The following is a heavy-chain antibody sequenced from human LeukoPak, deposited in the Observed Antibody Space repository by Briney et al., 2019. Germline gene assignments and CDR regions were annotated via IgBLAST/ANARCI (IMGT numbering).Heavy chain of an antibody. V-gene: IGHV4-59*08. D-gene: IGHD3-9*01. CDR3: ARGDYDLLTGYFTVFDY. Sequence: SETLSLTCTVSGGSIRSYYWSWIRQPPGKGLEWIGYFYYSGSTNYNPSLKSRVTISGDTSNNQFSLKLSSVTAADTAEYYCARGDYDLLTGYFTVFDYWGQGTLVTVSS. CDR1: GGSIRSYY. CDR2: FYYSGST. J-gene: IGHJ4*02.